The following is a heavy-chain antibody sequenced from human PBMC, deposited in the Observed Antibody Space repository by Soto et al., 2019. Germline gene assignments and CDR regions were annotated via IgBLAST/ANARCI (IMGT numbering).Heavy chain of an antibody. Sequence: PSETLSLTCTVSGGTISSGDYYWSWNRQPTGKGLEWIGYIYYSGRTYYNPSLKSRVTIAVDTYKNQLYLKLSSVTAADTAVYYFARGARSGYKGLFDYWGQGTLVTVSS. CDR2: IYYSGRT. CDR1: GGTISSGDYY. D-gene: IGHD3-22*01. CDR3: ARGARSGYKGLFDY. J-gene: IGHJ4*02. V-gene: IGHV4-30-4*01.